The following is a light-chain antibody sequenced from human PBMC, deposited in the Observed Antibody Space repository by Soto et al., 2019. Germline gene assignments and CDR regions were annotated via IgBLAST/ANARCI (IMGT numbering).Light chain of an antibody. CDR2: GAS. V-gene: IGKV3-20*01. CDR1: QSVSSSY. J-gene: IGKJ5*01. CDR3: QQYGSSIT. Sequence: ERVLTHSPSTLSLSPGVRSTLACRASQSVSSSYLAWYQQKPGQAPRLLIYGASSRATGIPDRFSGSGSGTDFTLTISRLEPEEFAVYDCQQYGSSITFGQGTRLEIK.